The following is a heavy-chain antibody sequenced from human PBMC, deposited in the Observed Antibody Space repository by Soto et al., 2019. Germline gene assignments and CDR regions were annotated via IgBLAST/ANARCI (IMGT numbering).Heavy chain of an antibody. CDR3: VKDMGTNGHDSFER. J-gene: IGHJ3*02. CDR1: GFNFITYS. Sequence: EVQLVESGGGPVRPGGSLKLSCAASGFNFITYSLSWVRQAPGKGLDWVASISSSAVYLDYADSVKGRFTISRDNANNSLYLQMNSLRAEDTALYYCVKDMGTNGHDSFERWGQGTMVTVSS. V-gene: IGHV3-21*04. CDR2: ISSSAVYL. D-gene: IGHD2-8*01.